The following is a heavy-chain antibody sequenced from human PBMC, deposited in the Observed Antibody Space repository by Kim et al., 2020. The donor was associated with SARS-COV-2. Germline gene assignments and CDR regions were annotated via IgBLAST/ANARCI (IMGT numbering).Heavy chain of an antibody. CDR1: GYTFTGYY. V-gene: IGHV1-2*02. D-gene: IGHD3-22*01. J-gene: IGHJ4*02. CDR2: INPNSGGT. CDR3: ASHYYDSSGYSVFDY. Sequence: ASVKVSCKASGYTFTGYYMHWVRQAPGQGLEWMGWINPNSGGTNYAQKFQGRVTMTRDTSISTAYMELSRLRSDDTAVYYCASHYYDSSGYSVFDYWGQGTLVTVSS.